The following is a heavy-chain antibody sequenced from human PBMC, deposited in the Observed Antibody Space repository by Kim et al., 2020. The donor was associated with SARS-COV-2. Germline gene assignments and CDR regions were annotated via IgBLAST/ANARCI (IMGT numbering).Heavy chain of an antibody. CDR2: TI. CDR3: ARGGGYPLKN. J-gene: IGHJ4*02. D-gene: IGHD1-26*01. V-gene: IGHV3-11*01. Sequence: TIYYADSVKGRFTISRDNAKNSLYLQMNSLRAEDTAVYYCARGGGYPLKNWGQGTLVTVSS.